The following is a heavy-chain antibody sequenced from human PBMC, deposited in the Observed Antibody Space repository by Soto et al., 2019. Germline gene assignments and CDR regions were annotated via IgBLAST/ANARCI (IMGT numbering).Heavy chain of an antibody. V-gene: IGHV6-1*01. D-gene: IGHD3-10*01. CDR3: ARDPGKNDAFDI. CDR1: GDSVSSYSST. Sequence: QIQLQQSGPGLVKPSQTLSLTCAISGDSVSSYSSTWNWIRQSPSRGLEWLGRTYYRSEWHNDYAVSVKSRITINPDTSKNQFSLQLKSVTPEDTAVYYCARDPGKNDAFDIWGQGTMVIVSS. J-gene: IGHJ3*02. CDR2: TYYRSEWHN.